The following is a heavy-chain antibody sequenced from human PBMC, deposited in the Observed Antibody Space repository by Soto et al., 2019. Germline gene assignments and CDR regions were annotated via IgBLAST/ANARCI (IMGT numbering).Heavy chain of an antibody. V-gene: IGHV3-15*07. CDR2: IRSKTDGGTT. CDR1: GFTFSNTW. D-gene: IGHD5-12*01. CDR3: TIYTRGYLYATFDN. J-gene: IGHJ4*02. Sequence: PGGSLRLSCAASGFTFSNTWMNWVRQAPGKGLEWVGRIRSKTDGGTTDLAAPVKGRFTISRDDSKNILYLQMNNLKIEDTAVYYCTIYTRGYLYATFDNWGQGALVTVSS.